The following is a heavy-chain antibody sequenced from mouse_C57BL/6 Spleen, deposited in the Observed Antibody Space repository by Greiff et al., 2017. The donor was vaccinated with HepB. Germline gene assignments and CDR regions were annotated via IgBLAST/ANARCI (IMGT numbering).Heavy chain of an antibody. CDR2: IDPEDGDT. J-gene: IGHJ3*01. CDR1: GFNIKDYY. CDR3: ARRQRMLRGSFAY. D-gene: IGHD3-2*02. Sequence: EVQLQQSGAELVKPGASVKLSCTASGFNIKDYYMHWVKQRTEQGLEWIGRIDPEDGDTKYAPKFQGKATITADTSSNTAYLQLSSLTSEDTAVYYCARRQRMLRGSFAYWGQGTLVTVSA. V-gene: IGHV14-2*01.